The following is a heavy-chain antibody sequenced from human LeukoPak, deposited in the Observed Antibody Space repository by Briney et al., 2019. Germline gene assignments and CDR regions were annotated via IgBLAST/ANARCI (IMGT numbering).Heavy chain of an antibody. Sequence: GGSLRLSFAASGFNFRSYAMIWVRPRTGQGLDWVLTIGTASDTYYPGSVEGRFTLSRDNAKNSLYLQMNSLTAGDTAVYYCARGPPRGKYYYMDVWGKGTTVTVSS. CDR2: IGTASDT. D-gene: IGHD1-1*01. J-gene: IGHJ6*03. CDR1: GFNFRSYA. CDR3: ARGPPRGKYYYMDV. V-gene: IGHV3-13*01.